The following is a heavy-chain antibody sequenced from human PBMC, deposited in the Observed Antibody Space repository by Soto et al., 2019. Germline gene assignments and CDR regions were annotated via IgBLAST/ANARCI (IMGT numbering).Heavy chain of an antibody. J-gene: IGHJ6*02. D-gene: IGHD6-13*01. Sequence: SQTLSLTCVISGDSVSSNSAAWNWIRQSPSRGLEWLGRTYYRSKWYNDYAVSVKSRITINPDTSKNQFSLQLNSVTPEDTAVYYCARDVLSIAAAPETHGMDVWGQGTTVTAP. CDR3: ARDVLSIAAAPETHGMDV. V-gene: IGHV6-1*01. CDR2: TYYRSKWYN. CDR1: GDSVSSNSAA.